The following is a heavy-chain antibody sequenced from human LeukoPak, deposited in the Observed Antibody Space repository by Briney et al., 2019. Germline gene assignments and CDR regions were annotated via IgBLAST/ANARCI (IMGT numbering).Heavy chain of an antibody. J-gene: IGHJ4*02. CDR2: IKSKTVGGTT. CDR1: GHTFSNAW. V-gene: IGHV3-15*01. CDR3: TTGPGNSGY. D-gene: IGHD4-23*01. Sequence: GGPLRLSCAVSGHTFSNAWMSWVRQAPGKGLEWVGRIKSKTVGGTTEYAAPVKGRFTISRDDAKNTVYLQMNSLKTEDTAVYYCTTGPGNSGYWGQGTLVTVSS.